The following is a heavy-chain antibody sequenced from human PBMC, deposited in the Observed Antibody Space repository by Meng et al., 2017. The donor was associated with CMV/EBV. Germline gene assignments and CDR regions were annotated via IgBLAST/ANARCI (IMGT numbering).Heavy chain of an antibody. CDR1: GFTFSSSW. D-gene: IGHD1-26*01. J-gene: IGHJ3*02. V-gene: IGHV3-74*01. Sequence: GESLKFSCAASGFTFSSSWMHWGRQAPGEGLVWVSRINSDGSSTSYADSVKSRFTISRDNAKTTLYLQMNSLRAEDTAVYYCARVSGMELLVGEGRADAFDIWGQGTMVTVSS. CDR2: INSDGSST. CDR3: ARVSGMELLVGEGRADAFDI.